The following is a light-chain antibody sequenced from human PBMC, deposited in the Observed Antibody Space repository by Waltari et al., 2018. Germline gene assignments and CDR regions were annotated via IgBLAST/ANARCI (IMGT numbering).Light chain of an antibody. J-gene: IGKJ3*01. Sequence: ETVLTQSPATLSLSPGERATLSCRASQSVSSSLAWYQQKPGQAPRLLFSDASSSATGIPDRFSGSGSGTDFTLTISSLEPEDFAVYYCQHYSDWPFTFGPGTKLDIK. V-gene: IGKV3D-20*02. CDR2: DAS. CDR1: QSVSSS. CDR3: QHYSDWPFT.